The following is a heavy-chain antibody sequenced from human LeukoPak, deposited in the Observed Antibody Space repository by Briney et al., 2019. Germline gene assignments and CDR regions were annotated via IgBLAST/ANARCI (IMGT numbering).Heavy chain of an antibody. V-gene: IGHV3-13*01. CDR2: INTAGDT. J-gene: IGHJ6*02. CDR1: GFTFGSYD. CDR3: ARGGYFGSGPMDV. D-gene: IGHD3-10*01. Sequence: GGSLRLSCAASGFTFGSYDMHWVRQAAGKGLEWVAAINTAGDTYYPGSVRGRFTISRENAKKSFFLQMNSLRAGDTAVYYCARGGYFGSGPMDVWGQGTTVTVSS.